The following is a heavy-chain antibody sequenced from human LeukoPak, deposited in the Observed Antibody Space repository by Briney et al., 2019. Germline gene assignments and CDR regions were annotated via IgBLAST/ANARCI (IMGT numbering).Heavy chain of an antibody. D-gene: IGHD2/OR15-2a*01. CDR2: INPTGGST. CDR1: GYTFTSYY. V-gene: IGHV1-46*01. J-gene: IGHJ3*02. Sequence: GASVKVSCKASGYTFTSYYMHWVRQAPGQGLEWMGLINPTGGSTGYAQKFQGRVTMTRDMSTSTDYMELSSLRSEDTAIYYCARDPLRISTDDAFDIWGQGTMVTVSS. CDR3: ARDPLRISTDDAFDI.